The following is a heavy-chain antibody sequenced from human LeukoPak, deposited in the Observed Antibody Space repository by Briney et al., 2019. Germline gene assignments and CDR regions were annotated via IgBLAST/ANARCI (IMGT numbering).Heavy chain of an antibody. CDR1: GFTFSSYA. J-gene: IGHJ4*02. CDR3: AKQQHNYYYGSGSYYDY. Sequence: GGSLRLSCAASGFTFSSYAMSWVRQAPGKGQEWVSAISGSGGSTYYADSVKGRFTISRDNSKNTLYLQMNSLRAEDTAVYYCAKQQHNYYYGSGSYYDYWGQGTLVTVSS. V-gene: IGHV3-23*01. CDR2: ISGSGGST. D-gene: IGHD3-10*01.